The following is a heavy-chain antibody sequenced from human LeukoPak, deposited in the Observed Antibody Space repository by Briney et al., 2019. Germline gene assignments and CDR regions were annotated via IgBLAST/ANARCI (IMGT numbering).Heavy chain of an antibody. D-gene: IGHD4-17*01. V-gene: IGHV1-69*06. CDR2: IIPIFGTA. CDR3: ALRGRVWGDYVSHRDYYYYMDV. CDR1: GGTFSSYA. J-gene: IGHJ6*03. Sequence: SVKVSCKASGGTFSSYAISWVRQAPGQGLEWMGGIIPIFGTANYAQKFQGRVTITADKSTSTAYMELSSLRSEDTAVYYCALRGRVWGDYVSHRDYYYYMDVWGKGTTVTVSS.